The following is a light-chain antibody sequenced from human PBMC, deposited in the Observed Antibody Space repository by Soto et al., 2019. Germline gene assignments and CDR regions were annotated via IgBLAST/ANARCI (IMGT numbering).Light chain of an antibody. Sequence: QSVLTQPPSASGTPGQRVTISCSGSSSNIAVNHVYWYKQLPGTAPKLLIYRNDQRPSGVPDRFSGSKSGTSASLAISGLRSEDEAEYYCAAWDNSLSGVVFGGGTKLTVL. V-gene: IGLV1-47*01. CDR3: AAWDNSLSGVV. CDR1: SSNIAVNH. J-gene: IGLJ3*02. CDR2: RND.